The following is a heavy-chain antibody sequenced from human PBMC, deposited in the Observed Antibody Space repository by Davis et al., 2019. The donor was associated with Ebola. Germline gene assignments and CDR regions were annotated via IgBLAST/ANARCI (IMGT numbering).Heavy chain of an antibody. CDR1: GFTVSSTY. CDR2: IYSGDNT. V-gene: IGHV3-66*04. CDR3: ASQLKDCTNGVCYIYWYFDL. D-gene: IGHD2-8*01. Sequence: GESLKISCAASGFTVSSTYMSWVRQAPGKGLEWVSVIYSGDNTDYADSVKGRFTISRDNSKNTLYLQMNSLRAEDTAVYYCASQLKDCTNGVCYIYWYFDLWGRGTLVTVSS. J-gene: IGHJ2*01.